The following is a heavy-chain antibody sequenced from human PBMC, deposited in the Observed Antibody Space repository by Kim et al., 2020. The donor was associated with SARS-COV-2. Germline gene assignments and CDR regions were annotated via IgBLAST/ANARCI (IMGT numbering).Heavy chain of an antibody. V-gene: IGHV3-30*07. CDR3: ARDLSRGYGSGIPWFDP. J-gene: IGHJ5*02. Sequence: VESQVTITRDNSKNTLYLHMNSLRAEDTAVYYCARDLSRGYGSGIPWFDPWGQGTLVTVSS. D-gene: IGHD3-10*01.